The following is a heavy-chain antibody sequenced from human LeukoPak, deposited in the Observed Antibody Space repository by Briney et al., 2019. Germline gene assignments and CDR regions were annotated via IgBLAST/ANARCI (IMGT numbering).Heavy chain of an antibody. CDR1: GGPISSYY. Sequence: SETLSLTCTVSGGPISSYYWSWIRQPAGKGLEWIGRIYTSGSTNYNPSLKSRVTMSVDTSKNQFSLKLSSVTAADTAVYYCARGRCSGGSCYVAWFDPWGQGTLVTVSS. CDR2: IYTSGST. D-gene: IGHD2-15*01. J-gene: IGHJ5*02. CDR3: ARGRCSGGSCYVAWFDP. V-gene: IGHV4-4*07.